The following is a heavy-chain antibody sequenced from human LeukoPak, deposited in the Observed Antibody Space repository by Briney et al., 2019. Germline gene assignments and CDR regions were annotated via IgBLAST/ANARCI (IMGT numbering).Heavy chain of an antibody. D-gene: IGHD3-3*01. Sequence: GGSLRLSCAASGFTFSSYGMHWVRQAPGKGLEWVAVIWYDGSNKYYADSVKGRFTISRDNSKNTLYLQMNSLRAADTAVYYCARVPSYDFWSGYYGRYFDYWGQGTLVTVSS. J-gene: IGHJ4*02. CDR3: ARVPSYDFWSGYYGRYFDY. V-gene: IGHV3-33*08. CDR1: GFTFSSYG. CDR2: IWYDGSNK.